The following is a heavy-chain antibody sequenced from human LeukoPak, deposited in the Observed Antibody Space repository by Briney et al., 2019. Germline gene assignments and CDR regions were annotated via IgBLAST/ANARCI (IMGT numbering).Heavy chain of an antibody. CDR2: IIPIFGTA. V-gene: IGHV1-69*13. CDR1: GGTFSSYA. CDR3: ARVREGQWLRSKAYYYGMEV. D-gene: IGHD5-12*01. J-gene: IGHJ6*04. Sequence: GASVKVSCKASGGTFSSYAISWVRQAPGQGLEWMGGIIPIFGTANYAQKFQGRVTITADESTSTAYMELSSLRSEDTAVYYCARVREGQWLRSKAYYYGMEVWGKGTTVTVSS.